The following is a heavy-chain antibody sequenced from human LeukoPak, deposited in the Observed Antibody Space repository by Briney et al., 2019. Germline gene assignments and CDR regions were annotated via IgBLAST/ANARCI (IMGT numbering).Heavy chain of an antibody. CDR1: GFTFGSYA. CDR3: AIMHGYYEGSGYWVQ. CDR2: ISPNADRT. V-gene: IGHV3-23*01. Sequence: GGSLRLSCAASGFTFGSYAMSWVRQAPGKGLEWVSFISPNADRTSKADSVEGRFTISRDNPRNTLYLQMNSLRDDDTAVYYCAIMHGYYEGSGYWVQWGQGTLVTVSS. J-gene: IGHJ4*02. D-gene: IGHD3-22*01.